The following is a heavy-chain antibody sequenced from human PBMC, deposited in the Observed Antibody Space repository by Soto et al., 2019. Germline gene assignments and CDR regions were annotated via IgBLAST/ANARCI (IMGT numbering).Heavy chain of an antibody. CDR3: AREVLTGHFDY. CDR2: IYYSGST. Sequence: PETLSLTCTVSGVSISRYYWSWIRQPPGKGLEWIGYIYYSGSTNYNPSLKSRVTISVDTSKNQFSLKLSSVTAADTAVYYCAREVLTGHFDYWGQGTLVNVSS. J-gene: IGHJ4*02. V-gene: IGHV4-59*01. D-gene: IGHD7-27*01. CDR1: GVSISRYY.